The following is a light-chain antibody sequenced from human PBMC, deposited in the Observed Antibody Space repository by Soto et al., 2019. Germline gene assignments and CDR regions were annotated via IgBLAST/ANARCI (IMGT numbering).Light chain of an antibody. J-gene: IGLJ1*01. CDR3: SSFTSRFTFV. CDR1: SSDVGGYNY. CDR2: EVT. Sequence: SVLTQPRSVSGSPGQSVTISCTGTSSDVGGYNYVSWYQQHPGKAPKLMISEVTNRPSGVSDRFSGSKSGNTASLTISGLQAEDEADYYCSSFTSRFTFVFGTGTKVTVL. V-gene: IGLV2-11*01.